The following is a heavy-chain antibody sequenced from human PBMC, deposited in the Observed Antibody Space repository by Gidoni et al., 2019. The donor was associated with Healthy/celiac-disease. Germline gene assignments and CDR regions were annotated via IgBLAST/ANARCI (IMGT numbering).Heavy chain of an antibody. CDR2: ISWNSGSI. J-gene: IGHJ4*02. V-gene: IGHV3-9*01. D-gene: IGHD5-18*01. CDR1: GFTFDDYA. Sequence: EVQLVESGGGLVQPGRSLRLSCAASGFTFDDYAMHWVRQAPGKGLEWVSGISWNSGSIGYADSVKGRFTISRDNAKNSLYLQMNSLRAEDTALYYCAKDNGYSYAVDYWGQGTLVTVSS. CDR3: AKDNGYSYAVDY.